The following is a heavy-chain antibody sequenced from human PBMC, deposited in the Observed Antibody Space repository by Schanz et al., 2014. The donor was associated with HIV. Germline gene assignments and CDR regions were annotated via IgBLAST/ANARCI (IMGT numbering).Heavy chain of an antibody. V-gene: IGHV1-2*02. Sequence: QVQLVQSGAEVKKPGASVKVSCKASGYTFTSYYMHWVRQAPGQGLEWMGWINPNSGGTNYAQKLQGRVTMTTDTSTSTAYMDLRSLRSGDAAVCYCARARGIAVAGFDDWGQGTLVTVSS. CDR2: INPNSGGT. CDR1: GYTFTSYY. J-gene: IGHJ4*02. CDR3: ARARGIAVAGFDD. D-gene: IGHD6-19*01.